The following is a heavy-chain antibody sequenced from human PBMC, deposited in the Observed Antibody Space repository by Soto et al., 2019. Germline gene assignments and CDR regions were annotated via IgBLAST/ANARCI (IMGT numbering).Heavy chain of an antibody. CDR2: IYYSGST. CDR1: AGSISSRGYY. J-gene: IGHJ4*02. V-gene: IGHV4-39*01. Sequence: PSETLSLTCTFSAGSISSRGYYWGWIRQPPGKGLEWIGTIYYSGSTYYNPSLKSRVTISVDTSKNQFSLKLSSVTAADTAMYYCARGSTTEKVDSWGQG. CDR3: ARGSTTEKVDS.